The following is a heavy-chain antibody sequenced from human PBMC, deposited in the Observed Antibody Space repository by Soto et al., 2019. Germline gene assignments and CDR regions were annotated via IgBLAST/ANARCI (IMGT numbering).Heavy chain of an antibody. D-gene: IGHD2-2*01. CDR1: GGSISSYY. J-gene: IGHJ5*01. CDR2: IYYSGST. CDR3: ARLVPAAILWFDP. Sequence: PSETLSLTCTVSGGSISSYYWSWIRQPPGKGLEWIGYIYYSGSTNYNPSLKSRVTISVDTSKNQFSLKLSSVTAADTAVYYCARLVPAAILWFDPWGQGTMVTVSS. V-gene: IGHV4-59*08.